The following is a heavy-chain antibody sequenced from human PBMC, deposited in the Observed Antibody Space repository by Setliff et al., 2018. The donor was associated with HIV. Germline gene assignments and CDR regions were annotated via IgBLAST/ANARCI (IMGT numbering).Heavy chain of an antibody. CDR1: GDSASNSRYY. Sequence: PSETLSLTCTVSGDSASNSRYYWAWIRQPPGKGLEYIGSIHYDEKTYYNPSLKSRVTISIDKSKNQFSLRLISVTAADTAIYYCARPYDSLYGWGQGVLVTVSS. CDR3: ARPYDSLYG. D-gene: IGHD3-22*01. CDR2: IHYDEKT. J-gene: IGHJ4*02. V-gene: IGHV4-39*01.